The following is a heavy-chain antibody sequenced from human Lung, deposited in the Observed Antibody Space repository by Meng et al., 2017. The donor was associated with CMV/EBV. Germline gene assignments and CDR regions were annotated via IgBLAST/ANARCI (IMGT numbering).Heavy chain of an antibody. CDR2: IIPIFGTA. CDR1: YA. J-gene: IGHJ5*02. Sequence: YAISWVRQAPGQGLEWMGGIIPIFGTANYTQKFRGRVTITTDESTSTAYMELSSLRSEDTAVYYCAGAQDIVVVPAAKGTDPYNWFDPWGQGTLVTVSS. CDR3: AGAQDIVVVPAAKGTDPYNWFDP. V-gene: IGHV1-69*05. D-gene: IGHD2-2*01.